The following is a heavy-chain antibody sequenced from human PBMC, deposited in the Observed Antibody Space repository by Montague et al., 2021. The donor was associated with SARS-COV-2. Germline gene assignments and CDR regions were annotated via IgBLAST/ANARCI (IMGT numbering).Heavy chain of an antibody. CDR3: ARLRDGVVPSPILGVGPYYSYCYMDV. Sequence: SETLSLTCAVHGTAFSGYYWNWIRQPPGKGLEWIGEINHGGRTKYSPSLKSRLTISADTSKNQFSLKLTSVAAADTAVYYCARLRDGVVPSPILGVGPYYSYCYMDVWGRGTTVTVSS. V-gene: IGHV4-34*01. D-gene: IGHD3-10*01. CDR1: GTAFSGYY. CDR2: INHGGRT. J-gene: IGHJ6*03.